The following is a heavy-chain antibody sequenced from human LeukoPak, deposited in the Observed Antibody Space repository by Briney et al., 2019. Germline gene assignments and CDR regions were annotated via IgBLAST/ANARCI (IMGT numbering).Heavy chain of an antibody. CDR3: ARDYYDSSGYSPYFDY. V-gene: IGHV7-4-1*02. D-gene: IGHD3-22*01. CDR1: GYTFTSYA. J-gene: IGHJ4*02. CDR2: LNTNTGNP. Sequence: ASVKVSCKASGYTFTSYAMNWVRQAPGQGLEWMGWLNTNTGNPTYAQGFTGRFVFSLDTSVSTAYLQISSLKAEDTAVYYCARDYYDSSGYSPYFDYWGQGTLVTVSS.